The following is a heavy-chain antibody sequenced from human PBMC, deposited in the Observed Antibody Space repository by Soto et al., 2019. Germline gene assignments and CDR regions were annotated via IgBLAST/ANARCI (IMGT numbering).Heavy chain of an antibody. CDR3: ARDFDYGGNGWFDP. D-gene: IGHD4-17*01. J-gene: IGHJ5*02. CDR1: GGTFSSYA. CDR2: IIPIFGTA. Sequence: QVQLVQSGAEVKKPGSSVKVSCKASGGTFSSYAISWVRQAPGQGLEWMGGIIPIFGTANYAQKFQGRVTITADESTSTAYMELSSVRSEDTAVYYCARDFDYGGNGWFDPWGQGTLVTVSS. V-gene: IGHV1-69*01.